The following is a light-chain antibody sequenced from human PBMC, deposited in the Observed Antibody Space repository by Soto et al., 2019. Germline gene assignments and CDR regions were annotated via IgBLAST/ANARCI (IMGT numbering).Light chain of an antibody. V-gene: IGLV2-14*01. CDR1: SSDVGGQNY. J-gene: IGLJ1*01. CDR3: SSYTSSSTLVV. Sequence: QSVLTQPASVSGSPGQSITISCTGTSSDVGGQNYVSWYQQYPGKAPKLMIYDVSNRPSGVSNRFSGSKSGNTASLTLSGLQAEDEAEYYCSSYTSSSTLVVFGTGTKVTVL. CDR2: DVS.